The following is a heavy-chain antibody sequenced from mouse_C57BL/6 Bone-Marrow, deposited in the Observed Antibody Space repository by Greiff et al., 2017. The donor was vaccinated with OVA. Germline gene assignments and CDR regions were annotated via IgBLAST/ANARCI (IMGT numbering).Heavy chain of an antibody. V-gene: IGHV1-55*01. CDR3: ARYWDLDY. J-gene: IGHJ2*01. CDR1: GYTFTSYW. Sequence: VQLQQPGAELVKPGASVKMSCKASGYTFTSYWITWVKQRPGQGLEWIGDIYPGSGSTNYNEKFKSKATLTVDKSSSTAYMQLSSLTSEDSAVYYCARYWDLDYWGQGTTLTVSS. D-gene: IGHD4-1*01. CDR2: IYPGSGST.